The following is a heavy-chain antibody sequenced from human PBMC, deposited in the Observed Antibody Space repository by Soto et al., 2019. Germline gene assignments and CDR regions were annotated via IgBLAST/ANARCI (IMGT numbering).Heavy chain of an antibody. CDR1: GGSFSGYY. J-gene: IGHJ4*02. CDR2: INHSGST. D-gene: IGHD3-10*01. V-gene: IGHV4-34*01. CDR3: ARDAGMYYYGSGSYYQV. Sequence: QVQLQQWGAGLLKSSETLSLTCAVYGGSFSGYYWSWIRQPPGKGLEWIGEINHSGSTDYNPSLKSRVTISPDTSKNQFSLKLCSVTAADTAVYYCARDAGMYYYGSGSYYQVWGQGTLVTVSS.